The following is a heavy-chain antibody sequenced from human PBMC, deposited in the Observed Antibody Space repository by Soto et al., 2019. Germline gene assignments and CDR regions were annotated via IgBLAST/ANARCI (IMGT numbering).Heavy chain of an antibody. D-gene: IGHD6-13*01. J-gene: IGHJ3*02. V-gene: IGHV3-33*01. CDR3: AREEQQLASDAFDI. CDR2: IWYDGSNK. Sequence: GGSLRLSCAASGFTFSSYGMHWVRQAPGKGLEWVAVIWYDGSNKYYADSVKGRFTISRDNSKNTLYLQMNSLRAEDTAVYYCAREEQQLASDAFDIWGQGTMVTVSS. CDR1: GFTFSSYG.